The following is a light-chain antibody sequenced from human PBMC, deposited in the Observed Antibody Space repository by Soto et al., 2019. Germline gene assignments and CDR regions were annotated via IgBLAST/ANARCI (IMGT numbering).Light chain of an antibody. V-gene: IGLV4-69*01. CDR1: SRHSSYA. CDR2: LNSDGSH. CDR3: QTWGTGPLV. Sequence: QPVLTQSPSASASLGASVKLTCTLSSRHSSYAIAWHQQQPEKGPRYLMKLNSDGSHSKGDGIPDRFSGSSSGAERYLTISSLQSEDEADYYCQTWGTGPLVFGGGTKLTVL. J-gene: IGLJ2*01.